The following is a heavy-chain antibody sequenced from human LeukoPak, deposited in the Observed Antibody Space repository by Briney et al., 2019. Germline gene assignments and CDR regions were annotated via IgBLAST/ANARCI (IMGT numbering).Heavy chain of an antibody. CDR1: GFSVRTHY. CDR3: ARTGYSSGWFNDH. CDR2: IYNDGST. D-gene: IGHD6-19*01. Sequence: GGSLRLSCVVSGFSVRTHYMSWVRQVPAKGLEWVSVIYNDGSTYYSDSVKGRFAISRDNSKNALYLQMNSLRVDDTAVYCCARTGYSSGWFNDHWGQGTLVTVSS. J-gene: IGHJ4*02. V-gene: IGHV3-53*01.